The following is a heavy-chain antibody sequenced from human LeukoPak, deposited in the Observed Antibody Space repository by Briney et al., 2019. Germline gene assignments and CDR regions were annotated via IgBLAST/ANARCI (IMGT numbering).Heavy chain of an antibody. Sequence: ASVKVSCKASGGTFSSYAISWVRQAPGQGLEWMGGIIPIFGTANYAQKFQGRVTITADESTSTAYMELSSLRSEDTAVYYCAREIVVVVAATRVYYGMDVWGQGTTVTVSS. D-gene: IGHD2-15*01. J-gene: IGHJ6*02. CDR2: IIPIFGTA. CDR1: GGTFSSYA. CDR3: AREIVVVVAATRVYYGMDV. V-gene: IGHV1-69*01.